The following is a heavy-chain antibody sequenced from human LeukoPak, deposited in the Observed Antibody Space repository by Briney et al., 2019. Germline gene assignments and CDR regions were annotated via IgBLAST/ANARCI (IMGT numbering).Heavy chain of an antibody. CDR2: INPSGGST. V-gene: IGHV1-46*01. J-gene: IGHJ3*02. CDR1: GYTFTDYY. D-gene: IGHD5-24*01. CDR3: VRVRDGYNDAYDI. Sequence: ASLKVSCKASGYTFTDYYMHWVRQAPGQRLEWMGIINPSGGSTNYAQNFQGRVTMTRDTSTSTVYMELSSLRSEDTAVYYCVRVRDGYNDAYDIWGQGTMVTVPS.